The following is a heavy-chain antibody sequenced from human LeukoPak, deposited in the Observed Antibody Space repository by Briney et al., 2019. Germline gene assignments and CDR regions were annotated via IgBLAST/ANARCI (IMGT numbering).Heavy chain of an antibody. Sequence: GGSLRLSCAASGFTFSSYWMNWVRQAPGKGLVWVSRIASDGSSTTYADSVKGRFTISRDNSKNTLYLQMNSLRAEDTAVYYCAKTLPYCGGDCYGDYFDYWGQGTLVTVSS. J-gene: IGHJ4*02. D-gene: IGHD2-21*02. CDR3: AKTLPYCGGDCYGDYFDY. CDR1: GFTFSSYW. CDR2: IASDGSST. V-gene: IGHV3-74*01.